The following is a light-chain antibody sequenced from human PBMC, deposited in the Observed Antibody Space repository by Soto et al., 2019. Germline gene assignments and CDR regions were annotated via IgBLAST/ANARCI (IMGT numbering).Light chain of an antibody. Sequence: AFQLTPSPSSLSASVGDRVTITCRASQDIRGALAWYQQKPGKAPKLLIFDVSTLQSGVPSRFSGSGSVTDFTLTISSLQPEDFGTYYWQQFNTYPITFGQGTRLEIK. CDR3: QQFNTYPIT. CDR1: QDIRGA. J-gene: IGKJ5*01. CDR2: DVS. V-gene: IGKV1-13*02.